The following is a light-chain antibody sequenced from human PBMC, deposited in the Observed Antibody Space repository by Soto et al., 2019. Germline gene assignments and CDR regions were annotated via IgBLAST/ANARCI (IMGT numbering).Light chain of an antibody. CDR3: QQSFGAPRT. V-gene: IGKV1-39*01. Sequence: DTQMTQNPSSLSASLGDRVTVTCRASQSISTYLNWFQQRPGKAPKLLIYGAYTLQDGVPSRFSGSGSETEFTLTISSLQPEDFATYYCQQSFGAPRTFGQGTQVDI. J-gene: IGKJ1*01. CDR1: QSISTY. CDR2: GAY.